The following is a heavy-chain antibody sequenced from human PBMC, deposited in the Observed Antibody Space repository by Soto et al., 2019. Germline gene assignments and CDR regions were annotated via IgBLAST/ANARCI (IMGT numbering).Heavy chain of an antibody. V-gene: IGHV1-69*13. CDR1: GGTFSSYA. J-gene: IGHJ6*02. CDR3: ARDQKDTAMVNVQFPNYYYYGMDV. D-gene: IGHD5-18*01. CDR2: IIPIFGTA. Sequence: ASVKVSCKASGGTFSSYAISWVRQAPGQGLEWMGGIIPIFGTANYAQKFQGRVTITADESTSTAYMELSSLRSEETAVYYCARDQKDTAMVNVQFPNYYYYGMDVWGQGTTVTVSS.